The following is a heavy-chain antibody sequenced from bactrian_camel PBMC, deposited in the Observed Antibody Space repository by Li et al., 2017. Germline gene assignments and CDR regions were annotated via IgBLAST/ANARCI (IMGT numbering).Heavy chain of an antibody. Sequence: VQLVESGGGSVQAGGSLRLSCAASGYTVSSNCMGWFRQAPGKEREWVAAMFTQIRSTLYTDSVKGRFTASQDNAKNTIHLQMNSLKTEDTAMYYCARNLRPPYTERGQGTQVTVS. CDR1: GYTVSSNC. CDR2: MFTQIRST. J-gene: IGHJ4*01. V-gene: IGHV3S1*01. D-gene: IGHD2*01. CDR3: ARNLRPPYTE.